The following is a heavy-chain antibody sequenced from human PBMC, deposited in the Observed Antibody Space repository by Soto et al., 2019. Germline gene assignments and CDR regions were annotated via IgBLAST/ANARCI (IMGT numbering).Heavy chain of an antibody. CDR1: GGSISSYY. CDR2: IYYSGST. CDR3: ARARYYDFWSGYSPIYYFDY. D-gene: IGHD3-3*01. Sequence: QVQLQESGPGLVKPSETLSLTCTVSGGSISSYYWSWIRQPPGKGLEWIGYIYYSGSTNYNPSLKSRVTISVDTSKNQFSLKLSSVTAADTAVYYCARARYYDFWSGYSPIYYFDYWGQGTLVTVSS. V-gene: IGHV4-59*01. J-gene: IGHJ4*02.